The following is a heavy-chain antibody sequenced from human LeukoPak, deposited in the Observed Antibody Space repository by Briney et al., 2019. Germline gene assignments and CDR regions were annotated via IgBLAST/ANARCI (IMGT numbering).Heavy chain of an antibody. Sequence: KPSETLSLTCTVSGGSISSYYWSWIRQPAGKGLEWIGRIYTSGSTNYNPSLKSRVTMSVDTSKNQFSLKPTSVTAADTAVYYCARGPAPHLSTGYYTSGAFDMWGQGTMVTVSS. V-gene: IGHV4-4*07. CDR1: GGSISSYY. CDR3: ARGPAPHLSTGYYTSGAFDM. J-gene: IGHJ3*02. CDR2: IYTSGST. D-gene: IGHD3/OR15-3a*01.